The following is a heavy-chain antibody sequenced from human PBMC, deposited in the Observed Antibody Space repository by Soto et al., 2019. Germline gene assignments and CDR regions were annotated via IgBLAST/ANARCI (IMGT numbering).Heavy chain of an antibody. CDR2: IYYSGST. J-gene: IGHJ4*02. D-gene: IGHD3-9*01. CDR1: GGSISSGGYY. Sequence: SETQSLTCTVSGGSISSGGYYWSWIRQHPGKGLEWIGYIYYSGSTYYNPSLKSRVTISVDTSKNQFSLKLSSVTAADTAVYYCARAHDILTGISYFDYWGQGTLVTVSS. CDR3: ARAHDILTGISYFDY. V-gene: IGHV4-31*03.